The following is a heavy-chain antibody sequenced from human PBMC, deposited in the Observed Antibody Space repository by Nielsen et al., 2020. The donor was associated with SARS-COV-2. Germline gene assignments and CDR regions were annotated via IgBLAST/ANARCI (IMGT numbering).Heavy chain of an antibody. V-gene: IGHV4-30-2*01. J-gene: IGHJ4*02. CDR1: GGSISSGGYS. CDR2: IYHSGST. Sequence: SETLSLTCAVSGGSISSGGYSWSWIRQPPGKDLEWIGYIYHSGSTYYNPSLKSRVTISVDRSKNQFSLKLSSVTAADTAVYYCARMTTVTTYYFDYWGQGTLVTVSS. D-gene: IGHD4-17*01. CDR3: ARMTTVTTYYFDY.